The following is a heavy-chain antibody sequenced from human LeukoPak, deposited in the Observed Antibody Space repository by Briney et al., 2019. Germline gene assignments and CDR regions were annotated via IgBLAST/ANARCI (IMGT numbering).Heavy chain of an antibody. V-gene: IGHV3-30-3*01. CDR1: GFTFSSYA. Sequence: GGSLRLSCAASGFTFSSYAMHWVRQAPGKGLEWVAVISYDGSNKYYADSVKGRFTISRDNSKNTLYLQMNSLRAEDTAVYYCARTLVVVMYYGMDVWGQGTTVTVSS. CDR3: ARTLVVVMYYGMDV. CDR2: ISYDGSNK. J-gene: IGHJ6*02. D-gene: IGHD3-22*01.